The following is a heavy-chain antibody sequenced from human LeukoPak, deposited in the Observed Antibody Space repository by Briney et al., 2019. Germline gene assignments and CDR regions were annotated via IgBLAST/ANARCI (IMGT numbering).Heavy chain of an antibody. CDR2: INPNSGGT. CDR3: ARAPEQWLVYYFDY. CDR1: GYPFTGYY. J-gene: IGHJ4*02. D-gene: IGHD6-19*01. Sequence: GASVKVSCKASGYPFTGYYMHWVRQAPGQGLEWMGWINPNSGGTNYAQKFQGRVTMTRDTSISTAYMELSRLRSDDTAVYYCARAPEQWLVYYFDYWGQGTLVTVSS. V-gene: IGHV1-2*02.